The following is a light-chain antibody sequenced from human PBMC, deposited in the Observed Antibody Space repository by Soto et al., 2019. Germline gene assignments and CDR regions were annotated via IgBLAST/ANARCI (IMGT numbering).Light chain of an antibody. CDR3: QQYKT. J-gene: IGKJ1*01. V-gene: IGKV3-15*01. Sequence: EIVMMQSPATLSVSPGERATLSCRASQRVSSNLAWYQQKPGQAPRLLIYGASTRATGIPARFSGSGSGTEFTLTISSQQSEDFAVYYWQQYKTFGQGTKVDIK. CDR1: QRVSSN. CDR2: GAS.